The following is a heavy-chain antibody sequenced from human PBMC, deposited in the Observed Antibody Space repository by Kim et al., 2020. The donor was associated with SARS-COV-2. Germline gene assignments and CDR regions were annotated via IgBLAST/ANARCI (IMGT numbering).Heavy chain of an antibody. CDR2: ISYDGSNK. Sequence: GGSLRLSCAASGFTFSSYAMHWVRQAPGKGLEWVAVISYDGSNKYYVDSVKGRFTISRDNSKNTLYLQMNSLRAEATAVYYCARGSIAADGSDLDYWGQGTLVTVSS. J-gene: IGHJ4*02. D-gene: IGHD6-13*01. CDR1: GFTFSSYA. V-gene: IGHV3-30*04. CDR3: ARGSIAADGSDLDY.